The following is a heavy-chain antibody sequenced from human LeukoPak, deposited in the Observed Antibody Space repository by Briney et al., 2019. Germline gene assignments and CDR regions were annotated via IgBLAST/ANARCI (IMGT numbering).Heavy chain of an antibody. CDR1: GFTFSAYA. Sequence: PGGSLRLSCAASGFTFSAYAMNWVRQAPGKGLEWVGYISPTGSTMFYAASVKGRFTISRDNADNSLYLQMKSLRVEDTAMYYCVRGGWRIIETGGDSWGQGTLVTVSS. J-gene: IGHJ4*02. D-gene: IGHD2-15*01. CDR2: ISPTGSTM. CDR3: VRGGWRIIETGGDS. V-gene: IGHV3-48*04.